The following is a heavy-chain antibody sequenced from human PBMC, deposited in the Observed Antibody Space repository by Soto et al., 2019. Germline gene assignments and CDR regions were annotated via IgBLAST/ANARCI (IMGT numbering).Heavy chain of an antibody. V-gene: IGHV1-24*01. D-gene: IGHD4-17*01. CDR3: ARAMTTVTGDAFDI. CDR2: IDPEDGET. CDR1: GYTLTELS. Sequence: ASVKVSCKVSGYTLTELSMHWVRQAPGKGLEWMGGIDPEDGETNYAQKFQGRVTITEDKSTSTAYMELSSLRSEDTAVYYCARAMTTVTGDAFDIWGQGTMVTVS. J-gene: IGHJ3*02.